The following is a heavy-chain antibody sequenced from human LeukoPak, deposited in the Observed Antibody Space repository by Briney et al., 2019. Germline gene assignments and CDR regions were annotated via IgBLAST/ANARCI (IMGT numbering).Heavy chain of an antibody. Sequence: GGSLRLSCAASGFTFSSYGMHWVRQAPGKGLEWVAVISYDGSNKYYADSVKGRFTISRDNSKNTLYLQMNSLRAEDTAVYYCAKGPNGSGSYFREDYWGQGTLVTVSS. CDR1: GFTFSSYG. D-gene: IGHD3-10*01. J-gene: IGHJ4*02. V-gene: IGHV3-30*18. CDR3: AKGPNGSGSYFREDY. CDR2: ISYDGSNK.